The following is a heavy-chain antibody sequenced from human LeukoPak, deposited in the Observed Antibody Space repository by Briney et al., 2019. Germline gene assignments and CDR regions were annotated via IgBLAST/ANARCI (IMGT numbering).Heavy chain of an antibody. CDR2: IQEDGSEK. V-gene: IGHV3-7*01. Sequence: GGSLRLSCAASGFTLSTYCMSWVRQAPGKGLEWVANIQEDGSEKNYVDSVRGRFTISRDNAKNSLYLQMDSLRAGDTAVYYCARSSRNSFYYSHYIDVWGKGTTVTVSS. D-gene: IGHD6-6*01. CDR1: GFTLSTYC. CDR3: ARSSRNSFYYSHYIDV. J-gene: IGHJ6*03.